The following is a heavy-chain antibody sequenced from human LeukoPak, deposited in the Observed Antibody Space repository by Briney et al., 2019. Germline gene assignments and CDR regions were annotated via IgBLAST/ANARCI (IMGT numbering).Heavy chain of an antibody. J-gene: IGHJ4*02. CDR1: GFSFSSYS. CDR2: ISFTNTI. V-gene: IGHV3-21*01. D-gene: IGHD2-21*02. Sequence: GGCLRLSCAASGFSFSSYSMNWVRQAPGKGLEWVSSISFTNTIFYADSVRGRFTISRDNTKNSLYLQMYSLRAEDSAVYYCAREQTRGGDLDYWGQGALVTVSS. CDR3: AREQTRGGDLDY.